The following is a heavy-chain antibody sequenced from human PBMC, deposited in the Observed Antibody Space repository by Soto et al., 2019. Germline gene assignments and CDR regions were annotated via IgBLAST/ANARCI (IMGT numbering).Heavy chain of an antibody. CDR1: GFTFSSHA. Sequence: GGSLRLSCAVSGFTFSSHAMSWVRQAPGKGLEWVSRITGDGGSTNYADSVKGRFTISRDNAKNTLYPQMNSLRAEDTAVYYCASFYGSGSYSYYYYYYMDVWGKGTTVTVSS. CDR3: ASFYGSGSYSYYYYYYMDV. CDR2: ITGDGGST. V-gene: IGHV3-23*01. J-gene: IGHJ6*03. D-gene: IGHD3-10*01.